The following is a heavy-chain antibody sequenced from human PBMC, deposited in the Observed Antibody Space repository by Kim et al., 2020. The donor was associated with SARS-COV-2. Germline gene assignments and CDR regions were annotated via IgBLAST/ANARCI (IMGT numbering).Heavy chain of an antibody. D-gene: IGHD2-2*01. Sequence: QKFQERVTITRDMSTSTAYMELSSLRSEDTAVYYCAAEYCSSTSCYAFDPWGQGTLVTVSS. J-gene: IGHJ5*02. CDR3: AAEYCSSTSCYAFDP. V-gene: IGHV1-58*01.